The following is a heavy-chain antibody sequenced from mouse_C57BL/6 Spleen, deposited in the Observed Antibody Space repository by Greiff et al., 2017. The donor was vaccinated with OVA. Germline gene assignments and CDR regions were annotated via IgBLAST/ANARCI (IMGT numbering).Heavy chain of an antibody. Sequence: VQLQQSGPGLVKPSQSLSLTCSVTGYSITSGYYWNWLRQFPGNKLEWMGYISYDGSNNYNPSLKNRISITRDTSKNQFFLKLNSVTTEDTATYYCARGDPISYFDYWGQGTTLTVSS. CDR3: ARGDPISYFDY. V-gene: IGHV3-6*01. CDR2: ISYDGSN. J-gene: IGHJ2*01. CDR1: GYSITSGYY.